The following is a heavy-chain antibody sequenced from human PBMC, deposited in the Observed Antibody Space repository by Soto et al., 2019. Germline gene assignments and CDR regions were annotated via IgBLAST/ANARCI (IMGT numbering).Heavy chain of an antibody. CDR3: ARLGDNRNYVVDY. Sequence: AETLSLTCTVSGVSISRSSYYWVWIRQPPGKGLEWIGSIYYSGSTYYNPSLKSRVTISVDTSKNQFSLKLSSVTAADTVVYYCARLGDNRNYVVDYWGQGTLVTVSS. J-gene: IGHJ4*02. D-gene: IGHD1-7*01. V-gene: IGHV4-39*01. CDR1: GVSISRSSYY. CDR2: IYYSGST.